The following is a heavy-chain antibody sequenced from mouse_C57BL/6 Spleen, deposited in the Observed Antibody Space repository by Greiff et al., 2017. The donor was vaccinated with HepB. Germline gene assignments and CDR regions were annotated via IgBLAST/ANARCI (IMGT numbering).Heavy chain of an antibody. Sequence: VQLKESGPELVKPGASVKISCKASGYSFTDYNMNWVKQSNGKSLEWIGVINPNYGTTSYNQKFKGKATLTVDQSSSTAYMQLNSLTSEDSAVYYCSITTVTPWFAYWGQGTLVTDSA. J-gene: IGHJ3*01. CDR2: INPNYGTT. V-gene: IGHV1-39*01. CDR3: SITTVTPWFAY. CDR1: GYSFTDYN. D-gene: IGHD1-1*01.